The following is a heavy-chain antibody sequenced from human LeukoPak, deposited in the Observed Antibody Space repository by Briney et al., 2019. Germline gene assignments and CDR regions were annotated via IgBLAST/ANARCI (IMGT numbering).Heavy chain of an antibody. CDR3: ATASYSYDISGWVPFDY. CDR2: IYHSWRT. Sequence: SEALFLTCTVSGYSLSSGYYWGWIRQPPGKGLEWLRSIYHSWRTYYNPPLKSRVTTSVGTSKNQFSLRLSSVTAADTAVYYCATASYSYDISGWVPFDYWGQGTLVTASS. J-gene: IGHJ4*02. CDR1: GYSLSSGYY. V-gene: IGHV4-38-2*02. D-gene: IGHD3-22*01.